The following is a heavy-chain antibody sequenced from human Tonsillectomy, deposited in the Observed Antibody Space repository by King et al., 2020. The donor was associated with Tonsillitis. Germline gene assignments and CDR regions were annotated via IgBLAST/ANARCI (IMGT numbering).Heavy chain of an antibody. CDR2: IYYSGNT. Sequence: QLQESGPGLVKPSETLSLTCTVSGGSINNYYWSWIRQPPGKGLEWIGFIYYSGNTHYNPSLESRVTMSVDTSKNQFFLKLSSVTTADTAVYYCVRHSSGDTWYGASVFDHWGQGALVTVSS. J-gene: IGHJ5*02. CDR1: GGSINNYY. CDR3: VRHSSGDTWYGASVFDH. V-gene: IGHV4-59*08. D-gene: IGHD3-10*01.